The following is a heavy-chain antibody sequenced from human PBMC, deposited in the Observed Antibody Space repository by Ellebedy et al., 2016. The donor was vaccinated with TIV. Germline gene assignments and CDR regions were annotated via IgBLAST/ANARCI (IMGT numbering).Heavy chain of an antibody. CDR3: AKDSGFGEFGSDY. Sequence: GESLKISCVASGFPFTNYVMSWVRQAPGKGLEWVSGISISGASTFDADSVKGRFTISRDNSKNTLYLQMNSLRAEDTAVYFCAKDSGFGEFGSDYWGQGTLVNVSS. J-gene: IGHJ4*02. D-gene: IGHD3-10*01. CDR1: GFPFTNYV. V-gene: IGHV3-23*01. CDR2: ISISGAST.